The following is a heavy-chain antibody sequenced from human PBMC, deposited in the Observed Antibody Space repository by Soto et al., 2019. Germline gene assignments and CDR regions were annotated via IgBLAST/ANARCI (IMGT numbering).Heavy chain of an antibody. CDR2: FRGSGDDGTT. CDR3: ARELADTVTTAWYFDL. D-gene: IGHD4-17*01. V-gene: IGHV3-23*01. CDR1: GFTFSSYS. J-gene: IGHJ2*01. Sequence: EVQLLESGGGLVQPGGSLRLSCAASGFTFSSYSMSWVRQAPGKGLEWVSGFRGSGDDGTTYYADSVKGRFTISRDNAKNSLYLQMNSLRAGDTAVYYCARELADTVTTAWYFDLWGRGTLVSVSS.